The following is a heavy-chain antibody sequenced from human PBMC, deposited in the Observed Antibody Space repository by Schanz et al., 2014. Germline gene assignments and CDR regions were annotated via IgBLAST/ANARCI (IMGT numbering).Heavy chain of an antibody. D-gene: IGHD3-22*01. J-gene: IGHJ4*02. Sequence: VQLVESGGGVVQPGGSLRLSCAASGFTFSSSWMHWVRQAPGKGLVWVSRTSHDGSFTTFADSVKGRFTISRDNARNTLYLQMSSLRAEDTAVYYCAKVWGSDYFYPFDYWGQGTLVTVSS. CDR1: GFTFSSSW. CDR3: AKVWGSDYFYPFDY. V-gene: IGHV3-74*02. CDR2: TSHDGSFT.